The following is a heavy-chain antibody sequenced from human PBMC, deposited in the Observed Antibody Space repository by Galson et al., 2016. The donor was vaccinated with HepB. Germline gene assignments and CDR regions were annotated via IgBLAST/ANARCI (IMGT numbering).Heavy chain of an antibody. CDR1: DFTFSGST. Sequence: SLRLSCAASDFTFSGSTMHWVRQASGKGLEWVGRIRSKANNYATTYAASVKGRFTLSRDDSRNTAYLQMNSLKTEDTAVYYCTKAIPKSPSHYYYGIDVWGQGTTVTVSS. CDR3: TKAIPKSPSHYYYGIDV. CDR2: IRSKANNYAT. J-gene: IGHJ6*02. D-gene: IGHD2-2*02. V-gene: IGHV3-73*01.